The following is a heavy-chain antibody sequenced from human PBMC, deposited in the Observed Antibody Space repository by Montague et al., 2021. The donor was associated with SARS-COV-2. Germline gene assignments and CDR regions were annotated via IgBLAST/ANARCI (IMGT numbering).Heavy chain of an antibody. V-gene: IGHV4-39*01. D-gene: IGHD6-19*01. CDR1: GGSITSSYYY. J-gene: IGHJ4*02. CDR3: EYVGSSRWYAPGYFDY. Sequence: SETLSLTCTVSGGSITSSYYYWGWIRQPPGKGLEWFGSISYSGSTYYNPSLKGRVTISVATSKHQFSLRLTSVTAADTAVYYCEYVGSSRWYAPGYFDYWGQGTLVTVSS. CDR2: ISYSGST.